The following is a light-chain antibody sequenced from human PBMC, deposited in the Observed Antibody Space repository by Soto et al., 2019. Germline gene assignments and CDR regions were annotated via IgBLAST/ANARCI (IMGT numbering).Light chain of an antibody. CDR1: QDINKY. Sequence: DIQMTQSPSSLSASVGDRVTITCQASQDINKYLNWYQQKPGKAPKLMIYDASNLETGVPSRFSGSGSGTDFTFTISSLQPEDIATYYCQQYNDLPPFTFGPGTKVDIK. CDR3: QQYNDLPPFT. J-gene: IGKJ3*01. V-gene: IGKV1-33*01. CDR2: DAS.